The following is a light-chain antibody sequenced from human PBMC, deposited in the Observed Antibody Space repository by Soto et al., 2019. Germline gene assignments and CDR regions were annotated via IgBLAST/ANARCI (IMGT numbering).Light chain of an antibody. J-gene: IGKJ5*01. V-gene: IGKV3-11*01. CDR3: QQRSNWPPIT. CDR2: DAS. Sequence: EVVFTQSPATLSMSPGGRATLSCRASQSVSSYLAWYQQKPGQAPRLLIYDASNRATGIPARFSGSGSGTDFTLTISSLEPEDFAVYYCQQRSNWPPITFGQGTRPAI. CDR1: QSVSSY.